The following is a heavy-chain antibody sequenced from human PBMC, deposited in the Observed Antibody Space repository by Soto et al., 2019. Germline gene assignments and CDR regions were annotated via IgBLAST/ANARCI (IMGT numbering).Heavy chain of an antibody. D-gene: IGHD2-2*01. CDR1: GCTFSSYA. V-gene: IGHV1-69*13. CDR3: ATLRYCSSTSCYDV. CDR2: IIPIFGTA. J-gene: IGHJ6*02. Sequence: ASVKVSCKASGCTFSSYAISCVRQAPGQVLEWMGGIIPIFGTANYAQKFQGRVTITADESTSTAYMELSSLRSEDTAVYYCATLRYCSSTSCYDVWGQGTTVTVSS.